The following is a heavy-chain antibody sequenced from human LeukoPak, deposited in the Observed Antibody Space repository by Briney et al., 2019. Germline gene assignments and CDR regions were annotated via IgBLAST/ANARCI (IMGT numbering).Heavy chain of an antibody. CDR1: GGSTSSYY. D-gene: IGHD5-18*01. V-gene: IGHV4-59*01. Sequence: SETLSLTCTVSGGSTSSYYWSWIRQPPGKGLEWIGYIYHSGSTNYNPSLKSRVTISVDTSKNQFSLELSSVTAADTAVYYCARGARGYSYGWGQGTLVTVSS. J-gene: IGHJ4*02. CDR3: ARGARGYSYG. CDR2: IYHSGST.